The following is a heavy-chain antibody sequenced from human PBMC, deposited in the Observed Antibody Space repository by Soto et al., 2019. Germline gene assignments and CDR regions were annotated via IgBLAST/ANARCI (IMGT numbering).Heavy chain of an antibody. J-gene: IGHJ4*02. CDR2: IYYSGST. CDR3: AREGGIVGATAADY. V-gene: IGHV4-31*03. Sequence: QVQLQESGPGLVKPSQTLSLTCSVSGGSISSGGYYWSWIRQHPGKGLEWIGYIYYSGSTYYNPSLKSRVPISVDTSKNQFSLKLSSVTAADTAVYYCAREGGIVGATAADYWGQGTLVTVSS. CDR1: GGSISSGGYY. D-gene: IGHD1-26*01.